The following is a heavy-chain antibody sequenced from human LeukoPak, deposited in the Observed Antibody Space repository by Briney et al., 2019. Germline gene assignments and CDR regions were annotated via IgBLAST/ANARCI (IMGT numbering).Heavy chain of an antibody. CDR2: INAGNGNT. CDR1: GYTFTSYA. CDR3: ARTNNRITMSL. J-gene: IGHJ4*02. D-gene: IGHD3-10*02. Sequence: ASVKVSCKASGYTFTSYAMHWVRQAPGQRLEWMGWINAGNGNTKYSRKFQGRVTITRDTSASTAYMELSSLRSEDTAVYYCARTNNRITMSLWGQGTLVTVSS. V-gene: IGHV1-3*01.